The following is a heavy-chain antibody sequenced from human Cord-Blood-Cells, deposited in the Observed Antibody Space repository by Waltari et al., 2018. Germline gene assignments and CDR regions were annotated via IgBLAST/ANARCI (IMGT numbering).Heavy chain of an antibody. V-gene: IGHV4-34*01. CDR3: ARVAGCSSTSCYGRAFDI. J-gene: IGHJ3*02. D-gene: IGHD2-2*01. CDR2: INHSGST. CDR1: GGSFSGYY. Sequence: SLTCAVYGGSFSGYYWSWIRQPPGKGLEWIGEINHSGSTNYNPSLKSRVTISVDTSKNQFSLKLSSVTAADTAVYYCARVAGCSSTSCYGRAFDIWGQGTMVTVSS.